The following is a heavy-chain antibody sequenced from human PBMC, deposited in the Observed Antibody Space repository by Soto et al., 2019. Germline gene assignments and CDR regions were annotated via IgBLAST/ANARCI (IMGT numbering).Heavy chain of an antibody. Sequence: GGSLRLSCAASGFTFSSYGMHWVRQAPGKGLEWVAVVSYDGSNKYYADSVKGRFTISRDNSKNTLYLQMNSLRAEDTAVYYCASSGYSSSWRPNWFDPWGQGPLVTVSS. CDR1: GFTFSSYG. V-gene: IGHV3-30*03. D-gene: IGHD6-13*01. CDR2: VSYDGSNK. J-gene: IGHJ5*02. CDR3: ASSGYSSSWRPNWFDP.